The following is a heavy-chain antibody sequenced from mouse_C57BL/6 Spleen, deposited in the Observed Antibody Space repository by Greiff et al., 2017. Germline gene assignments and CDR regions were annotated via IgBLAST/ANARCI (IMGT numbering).Heavy chain of an antibody. J-gene: IGHJ2*01. CDR2: IYPGSGNT. CDR1: GYTFTDYY. V-gene: IGHV1-76*01. CDR3: ARYDYSNFFDD. D-gene: IGHD2-5*01. Sequence: QVQLQQSGAELVRPGASVKLSCKASGYTFTDYYINWVKQRPGQGLEWIARIYPGSGNTYYNEKFKGKATLTAEKSSSTAYMQLSSLTSEDSAVYFCARYDYSNFFDDWGQGTTLTVSS.